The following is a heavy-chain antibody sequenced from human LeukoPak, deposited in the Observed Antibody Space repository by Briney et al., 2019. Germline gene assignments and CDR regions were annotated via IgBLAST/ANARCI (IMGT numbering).Heavy chain of an antibody. V-gene: IGHV3-48*01. J-gene: IGHJ6*02. D-gene: IGHD2-15*01. CDR3: ARDLLDCSGGTCYTPGLDV. Sequence: PGGSLRLSCAASGFTFSSYSMNWVRQAPGKGLEWVSYISSSSSTTYYADSAKGRFTLSRDNSKNTVYLQMNSLRAEDTAVYYCARDLLDCSGGTCYTPGLDVWGQGTTVSVSS. CDR2: ISSSSSTT. CDR1: GFTFSSYS.